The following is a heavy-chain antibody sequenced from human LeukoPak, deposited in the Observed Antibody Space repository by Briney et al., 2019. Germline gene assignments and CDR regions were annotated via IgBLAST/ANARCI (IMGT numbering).Heavy chain of an antibody. CDR2: ISGDSVNI. CDR3: ARDNMGFDY. J-gene: IGHJ4*02. CDR1: GFTFSRHS. V-gene: IGHV3-21*01. D-gene: IGHD1-26*01. Sequence: KSGGSLRLSCAASGFTFSRHSMNWVRQAPGKGLEWVSFISGDSVNIYYIDSVKGRFTVSRDNARNSLYLQMNSLRAEDTALYYCARDNMGFDYWGRGTLVTVFS.